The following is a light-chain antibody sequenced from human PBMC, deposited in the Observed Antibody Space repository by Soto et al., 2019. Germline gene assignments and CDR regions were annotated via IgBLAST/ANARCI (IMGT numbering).Light chain of an antibody. J-gene: IGLJ3*02. CDR1: SGHNSYA. Sequence: QPVLTQPPSASDSLGASVKLTCTLSSGHNSYAIAWHQQQPEKGPRYLMKLNSDGSHSKGDGIPDRFSGSSSGAERYLTISSIQSEDEADYYCQTWSTDIRVFGGGTKLTVL. CDR3: QTWSTDIRV. V-gene: IGLV4-69*01. CDR2: LNSDGSH.